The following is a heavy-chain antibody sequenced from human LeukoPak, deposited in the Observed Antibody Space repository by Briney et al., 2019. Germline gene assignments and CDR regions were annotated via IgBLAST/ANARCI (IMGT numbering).Heavy chain of an antibody. D-gene: IGHD3-22*01. J-gene: IGHJ4*02. Sequence: GGSLRLSCTASGFTFNNYAMYWVRQAPPKGLEWVAGIFGSGGSAHYADSVKGRFTISRDNSKNTVYLQMDSLRGEDTALYYCTKTTTGYSSGQYPGWPADHWGQGALVTVSS. CDR1: GFTFNNYA. V-gene: IGHV3-23*01. CDR2: IFGSGGSA. CDR3: TKTTTGYSSGQYPGWPADH.